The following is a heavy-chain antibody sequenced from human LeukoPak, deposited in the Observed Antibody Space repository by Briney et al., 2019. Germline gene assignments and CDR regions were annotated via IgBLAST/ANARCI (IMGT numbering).Heavy chain of an antibody. CDR2: ISAYNGNT. CDR3: ARDYGSGSYLDY. CDR1: GYTFTSYD. Sequence: ASVKVSCKASGYTFTSYDINWVRQAPGQGLEWMGWISAYNGNTNYAQKLQGRVTMTTDTSTSTAYMELRSLRSDDTAVYYCARDYGSGSYLDYWGQGTLVTVSS. J-gene: IGHJ4*02. D-gene: IGHD3-10*01. V-gene: IGHV1-18*01.